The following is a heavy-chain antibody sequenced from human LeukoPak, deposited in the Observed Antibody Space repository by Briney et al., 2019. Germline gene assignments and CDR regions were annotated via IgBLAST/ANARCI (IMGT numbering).Heavy chain of an antibody. Sequence: GGSLRLSCAASGFTFSTYDMHWVCQATGKGLEWVSAIDTTGDTYYPGSVKGRFTISRENAKNSLYLQMNSLRAGDTAVYYCARDRGGGHMDVWGKGTTVTISS. CDR3: ARDRGGGHMDV. D-gene: IGHD2-15*01. J-gene: IGHJ6*03. V-gene: IGHV3-13*01. CDR2: IDTTGDT. CDR1: GFTFSTYD.